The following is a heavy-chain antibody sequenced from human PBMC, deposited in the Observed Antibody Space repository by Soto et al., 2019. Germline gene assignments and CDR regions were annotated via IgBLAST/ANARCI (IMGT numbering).Heavy chain of an antibody. Sequence: PEGSLRLSCAASGFTFSDYYMSWIRQAPGKGLEWVSYITSSGSSIYYADSVKGRFTISRDNAKNSLYLQMNSLRAEDTAVYYCARDKGQLVPADGYWGQGTLVTVS. D-gene: IGHD6-6*01. J-gene: IGHJ4*02. CDR1: GFTFSDYY. CDR2: ITSSGSSI. V-gene: IGHV3-11*01. CDR3: ARDKGQLVPADGY.